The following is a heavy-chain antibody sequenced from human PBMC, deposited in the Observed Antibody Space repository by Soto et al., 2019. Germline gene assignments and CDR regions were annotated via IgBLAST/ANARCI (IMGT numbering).Heavy chain of an antibody. Sequence: AASVKVSCKASGGTFSSYAISWVRQAPGQGLEWMGGIIPIFGTANYAQKFQGRVTITADESTSTAYMELSSLRSEDTAVYYCARSYYYDSSGYSLFDYFDYWGQGTLVTVSS. CDR1: GGTFSSYA. D-gene: IGHD3-22*01. J-gene: IGHJ4*02. CDR2: IIPIFGTA. V-gene: IGHV1-69*13. CDR3: ARSYYYDSSGYSLFDYFDY.